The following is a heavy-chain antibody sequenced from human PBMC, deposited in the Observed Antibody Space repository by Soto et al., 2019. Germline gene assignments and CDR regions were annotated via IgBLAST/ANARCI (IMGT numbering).Heavy chain of an antibody. D-gene: IGHD1-1*01. CDR2: IYPGDSDT. CDR3: ARVKYNSYYYYYMDV. Sequence: GESLKISCKGSGYSFTSYWIGWVRQMPGKGLEWMGIIYPGDSDTRYSPSFQGQVTISADKSISTAYLQWSSLKASDTAMYYCARVKYNSYYYYYMDVWGKGTTVTVSS. J-gene: IGHJ6*03. CDR1: GYSFTSYW. V-gene: IGHV5-51*01.